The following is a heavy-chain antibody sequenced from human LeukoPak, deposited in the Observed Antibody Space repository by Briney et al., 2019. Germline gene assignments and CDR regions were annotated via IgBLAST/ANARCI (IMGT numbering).Heavy chain of an antibody. D-gene: IGHD3-22*01. CDR2: INWNGGST. CDR1: GFTFDDYG. J-gene: IGHJ6*03. V-gene: IGHV3-20*04. Sequence: GGSLRLSCAASGFTFDDYGMSWVRQAPGKGLEWVSGINWNGGSTGYADSVKGRFTISRDNAKNSLYLQMNSLRAEDTALYYCARDPPSGYYPYYYYMDVWGKGTTVTVSS. CDR3: ARDPPSGYYPYYYYMDV.